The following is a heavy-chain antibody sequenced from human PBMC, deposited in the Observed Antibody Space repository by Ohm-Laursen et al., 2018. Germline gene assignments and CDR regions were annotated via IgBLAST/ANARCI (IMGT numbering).Heavy chain of an antibody. CDR3: ANLNSYGGFIDY. Sequence: SLRLSCTASGFIVSNNYMSWIRQAPGKGLEWVSAISGSGGSTYYADSVKGRFTISRDNSKNTLYLQMNSLRAEDTAVYYCANLNSYGGFIDYWGQGTLVTVSS. CDR2: ISGSGGST. V-gene: IGHV3-23*01. D-gene: IGHD5-18*01. J-gene: IGHJ4*02. CDR1: GFIVSNNY.